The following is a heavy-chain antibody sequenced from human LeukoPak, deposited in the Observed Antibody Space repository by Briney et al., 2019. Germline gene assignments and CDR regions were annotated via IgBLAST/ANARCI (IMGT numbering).Heavy chain of an antibody. Sequence: GRSLRLSCAASGFTFDNYAMHWVRQAPGKGLEWLSIISWNSGYISYADSVKGRFTISRDNAKKSLDFQMNSLGAEDTAFYYCAKVRGTYSSGYFFDYWGQGTLVTVSS. D-gene: IGHD6-19*01. CDR3: AKVRGTYSSGYFFDY. J-gene: IGHJ4*02. CDR2: ISWNSGYI. V-gene: IGHV3-9*01. CDR1: GFTFDNYA.